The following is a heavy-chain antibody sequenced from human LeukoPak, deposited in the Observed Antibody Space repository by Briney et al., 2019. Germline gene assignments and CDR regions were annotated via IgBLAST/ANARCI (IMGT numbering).Heavy chain of an antibody. CDR3: ARDLLTGRYGMDV. CDR2: IHYSGST. D-gene: IGHD3-9*01. CDR1: GGSVSSGVNY. Sequence: PSETLSLTCIVSGGSVSSGVNYWTWIRQAPGKGLDGIGYIHYSGSTNYNPSLKSRVTISVDTSKNQFSLKLSSVTAADTAVYYCARDLLTGRYGMDVWGQGTTVTVSS. V-gene: IGHV4-61*08. J-gene: IGHJ6*02.